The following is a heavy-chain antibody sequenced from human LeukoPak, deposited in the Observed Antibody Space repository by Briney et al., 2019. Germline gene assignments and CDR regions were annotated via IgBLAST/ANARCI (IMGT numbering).Heavy chain of an antibody. D-gene: IGHD6-13*01. Sequence: GGALRLSCAASGFTFSSYSLNWVRQAPGKGLEWVSSISSIRYIYYADSVKGRFTISRDNAKNSLYLQMNSLRAEDTAVYYCARDSSSWYTYYYYGMDVWGQGTTVTVSS. CDR2: ISSIRYI. CDR3: ARDSSSWYTYYYYGMDV. J-gene: IGHJ6*02. V-gene: IGHV3-21*01. CDR1: GFTFSSYS.